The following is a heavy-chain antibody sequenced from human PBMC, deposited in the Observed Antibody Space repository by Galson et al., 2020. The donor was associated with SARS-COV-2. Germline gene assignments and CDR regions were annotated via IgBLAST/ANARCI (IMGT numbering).Heavy chain of an antibody. J-gene: IGHJ4*02. V-gene: IGHV4-39*01. CDR2: IYYSGST. CDR3: VFFGYSSSE. CDR1: GGSISSSSYY. D-gene: IGHD6-13*01. Sequence: SETLSLTCTVSGGSISSSSYYWGWIRQPPGKGLEWIGSIYYSGSTYYNPSLKSRVTISVDTSKNQLSLKLSSVTAADTAVYYCVFFGYSSSEWGQGTRVTVSA.